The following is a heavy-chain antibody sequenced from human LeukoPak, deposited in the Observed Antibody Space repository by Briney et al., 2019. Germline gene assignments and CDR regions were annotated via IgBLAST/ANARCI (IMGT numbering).Heavy chain of an antibody. D-gene: IGHD3-10*01. V-gene: IGHV3-30*03. Sequence: GGSLRLSCAASGFTFSSYWMHWVRQAPGKGLEWVAVISYDGSNKYYVDSVKGRFTISRDNSKNTLYLHMNSLRAEDTAIYYCASLVLLWFGESSLAAGHVDMDVWGKGTTVTVSS. CDR1: GFTFSSYW. CDR2: ISYDGSNK. J-gene: IGHJ6*03. CDR3: ASLVLLWFGESSLAAGHVDMDV.